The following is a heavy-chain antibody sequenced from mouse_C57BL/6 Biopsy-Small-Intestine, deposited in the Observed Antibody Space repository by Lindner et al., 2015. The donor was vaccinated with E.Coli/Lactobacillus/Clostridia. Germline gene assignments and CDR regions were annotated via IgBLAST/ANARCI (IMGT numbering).Heavy chain of an antibody. Sequence: VQLQESGPELVKPGASVKISCKVSGYSFTGYYMNWVKQSPEKSLEWIGEINPSTGGTTYNQKFKAKATLTVDKSSSTAYMQLKSLTSEDSAVYYCARGGRAPNYWGQGTTLTVSS. CDR1: GYSFTGYY. CDR3: ARGGRAPNY. CDR2: INPSTGGT. J-gene: IGHJ2*01. D-gene: IGHD3-1*01. V-gene: IGHV1-42*01.